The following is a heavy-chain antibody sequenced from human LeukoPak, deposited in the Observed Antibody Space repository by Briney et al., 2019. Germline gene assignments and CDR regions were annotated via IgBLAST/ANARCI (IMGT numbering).Heavy chain of an antibody. CDR2: INPNSGGT. D-gene: IGHD5-18*01. CDR1: GYTFTGYY. V-gene: IGHV1-2*02. CDR3: ARARDTAMVLGY. J-gene: IGHJ4*02. Sequence: APVKVSCKASGYTFTGYYMHWVRQAPGQGLEWMGWINPNSGGTNYAQKFQGRVTMTRDTSISTAYMELSRLRSDDTAVYYCARARDTAMVLGYWGQGTLVTVSS.